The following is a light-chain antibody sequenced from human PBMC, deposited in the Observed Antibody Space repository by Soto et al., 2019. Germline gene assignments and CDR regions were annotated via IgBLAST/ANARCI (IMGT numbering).Light chain of an antibody. CDR3: TSYAGSNNPVV. Sequence: QSALTQPPSASGSPGQSVTISCTGTSSDVGGYNYVSWYQQHPGKAPNLMIYEVSKRPSGVPDRFSGSKSGNTASLTVSGLQAEDEADYYCTSYAGSNNPVVFGGGTKVTVL. J-gene: IGLJ2*01. V-gene: IGLV2-8*01. CDR2: EVS. CDR1: SSDVGGYNY.